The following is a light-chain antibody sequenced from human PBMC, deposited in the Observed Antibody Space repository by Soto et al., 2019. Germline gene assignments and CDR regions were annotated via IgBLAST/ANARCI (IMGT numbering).Light chain of an antibody. V-gene: IGKV3-15*01. CDR2: GAS. J-gene: IGKJ1*01. CDR3: KQYNNWQRT. Sequence: EIVMTQSPATLSVSPGERATLSCRASQSVSSDLAWYHQKPGQAPRLLIYGASTRATGIPARFSGSGSGTELTLTINSLQSEDFAVYYCKQYNNWQRTFGQGTKVDIX. CDR1: QSVSSD.